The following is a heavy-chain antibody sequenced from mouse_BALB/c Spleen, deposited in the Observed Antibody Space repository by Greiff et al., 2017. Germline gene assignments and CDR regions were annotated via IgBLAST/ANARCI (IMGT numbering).Heavy chain of an antibody. J-gene: IGHJ3*01. Sequence: EVQRVESGPELVKPGASVKMSCKASGYTFTSYVMHWVKQKPGQGLEWIGNINPYNGGTSYNQKFKGKATLTVDKSSSTAYMELLSLTSEDSAVYYCAREGLPPGFAYWGEGTLVTVSA. CDR2: INPYNGGT. V-gene: IGHV1-14*01. D-gene: IGHD2-2*01. CDR1: GYTFTSYV. CDR3: AREGLPPGFAY.